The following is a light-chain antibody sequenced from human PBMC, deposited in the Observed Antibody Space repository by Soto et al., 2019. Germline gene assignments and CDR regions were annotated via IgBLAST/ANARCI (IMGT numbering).Light chain of an antibody. CDR3: VMYMGSGIVV. J-gene: IGLJ2*01. CDR1: SGSVSTSYH. V-gene: IGLV8-61*01. CDR2: STN. Sequence: QTVVTQEPSFSVSPGGTITLTCGLSSGSVSTSYHPSWYQQTPGQAPRTLIYSTNTRSSGVPDRFSGSILGNKAALTITGAQADDESGYYCVMYMGSGIVVFGGGTKLTVL.